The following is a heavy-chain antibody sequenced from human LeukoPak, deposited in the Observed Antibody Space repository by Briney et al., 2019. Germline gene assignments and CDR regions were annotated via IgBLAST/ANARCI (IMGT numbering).Heavy chain of an antibody. CDR1: GGSISSYY. CDR2: IYYSGST. D-gene: IGHD6-13*01. Sequence: PSETLSLTCTVSGGSISSYYWSWIRQPPGKGLEWIGYIYYSGSTYYNPSLKSRVTISVDTSKNQFSLKLSSVTAADTAVYYCARESRGIADDYWGQGTLVTVSS. J-gene: IGHJ4*02. V-gene: IGHV4-59*12. CDR3: ARESRGIADDY.